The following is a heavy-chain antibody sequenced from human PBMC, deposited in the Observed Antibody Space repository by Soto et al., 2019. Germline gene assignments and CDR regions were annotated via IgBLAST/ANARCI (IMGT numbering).Heavy chain of an antibody. D-gene: IGHD7-27*01. CDR2: INPVESEK. CDR1: GFTFSSYG. V-gene: IGHV3-7*01. CDR3: ARDPAWGSLDY. Sequence: PGGSLRLSCAASGFTFSSYGMHWVRQAPGKGLEWVADINPVESEKYYVDSVKGRFTVSRDNAKNSLYLQMNSLRVEDTALYYCARDPAWGSLDYWGLGTLVTVSS. J-gene: IGHJ4*02.